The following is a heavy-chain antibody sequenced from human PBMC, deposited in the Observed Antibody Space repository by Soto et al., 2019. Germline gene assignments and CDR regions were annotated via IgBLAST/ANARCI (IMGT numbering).Heavy chain of an antibody. D-gene: IGHD3-10*01. CDR2: INHSGST. CDR1: GGSFSGYY. V-gene: IGHV4-34*01. J-gene: IGHJ6*01. Sequence: SETLSLTCAVYGGSFSGYYWSWIRQPPGKGLEWIGEINHSGSTNYNPSLKSRVTISVDTSKNQFSLKLSSVTAADTAVYYCARGKLLWFGELLYFHYYGMDVWVQGTTVTV. CDR3: ARGKLLWFGELLYFHYYGMDV.